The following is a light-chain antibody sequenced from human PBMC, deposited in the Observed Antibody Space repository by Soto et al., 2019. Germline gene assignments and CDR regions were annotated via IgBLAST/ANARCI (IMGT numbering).Light chain of an antibody. CDR2: GAS. CDR1: QSVSSK. J-gene: IGKJ1*01. V-gene: IGKV3-15*01. CDR3: QQYNNWPRT. Sequence: EIVCTQSPATLSSSLWCRSTLPCRASQSVSSKLAWYQQKPGQAPRLLIYGASTRATGIPARFSGSGSGTEFTLTISSLQSEDFAVYYCQQYNNWPRTFGQGTKVDIK.